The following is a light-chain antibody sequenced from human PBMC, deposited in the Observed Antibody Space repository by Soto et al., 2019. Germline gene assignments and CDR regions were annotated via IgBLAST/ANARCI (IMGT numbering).Light chain of an antibody. CDR3: QQSYSSLWT. J-gene: IGKJ1*01. V-gene: IGKV1-39*01. Sequence: DIQMTQSPSSLSASVGDRVTITCRANQSISRYLNWYQQRPGRPPSLLIFAASSLQSGVPSRFTGSGSGTEFTLTISGLQPDDLATYYCQQSYSSLWTFGPGTKVVIK. CDR2: AAS. CDR1: QSISRY.